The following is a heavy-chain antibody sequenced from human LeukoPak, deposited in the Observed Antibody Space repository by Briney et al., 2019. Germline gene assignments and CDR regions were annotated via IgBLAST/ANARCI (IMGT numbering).Heavy chain of an antibody. J-gene: IGHJ6*03. D-gene: IGHD6-6*01. CDR1: GYTFTSYG. Sequence: ASVKVSCKASGYTFTSYGISWVRQAPGQGLEWMGWISAYNGNTNYAQKLQGSVTMTTDTSTSTAYMELGSLRSDDTAVYYCARDGRGSSSSHYYYYYMDVWGKGTTVTVSS. CDR2: ISAYNGNT. V-gene: IGHV1-18*01. CDR3: ARDGRGSSSSHYYYYYMDV.